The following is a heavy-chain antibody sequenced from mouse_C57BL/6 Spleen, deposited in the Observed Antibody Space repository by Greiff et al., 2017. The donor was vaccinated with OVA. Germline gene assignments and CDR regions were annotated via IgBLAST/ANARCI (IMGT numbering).Heavy chain of an antibody. D-gene: IGHD2-5*01. J-gene: IGHJ1*03. CDR2: INPSNGGT. V-gene: IGHV1-53*01. Sequence: QVQLQQSGTELVKPGASVKLSCKASGYTFTSYWMHWVKQRPGQGLEWIGNINPSNGGTNYNEKFKSKATLTVDKSSSTAYMQLSSLTSEDSAVYYCARNPLYSNYVYFDVWGTGTTVTVSS. CDR1: GYTFTSYW. CDR3: ARNPLYSNYVYFDV.